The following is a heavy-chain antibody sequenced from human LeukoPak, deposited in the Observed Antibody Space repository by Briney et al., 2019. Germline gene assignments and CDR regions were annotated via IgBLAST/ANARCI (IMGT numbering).Heavy chain of an antibody. J-gene: IGHJ4*02. CDR1: GGSISIISYY. CDR3: ARGGYGYYFDY. Sequence: SETLSLTCTVSGGSISIISYYWGWIRQPPGKGLEWIGSIYYSGATYYNPSLKGRLTISVDTSQTQFSLKLSSVTAADTAMYYCARGGYGYYFDYWGQGTLVTVSS. D-gene: IGHD1-1*01. CDR2: IYYSGAT. V-gene: IGHV4-39*07.